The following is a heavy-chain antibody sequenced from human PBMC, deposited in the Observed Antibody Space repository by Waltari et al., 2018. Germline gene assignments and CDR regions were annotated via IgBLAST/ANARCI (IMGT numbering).Heavy chain of an antibody. J-gene: IGHJ4*02. CDR3: ARDRGRGLYLDS. CDR2: IRGEGRT. D-gene: IGHD2-15*01. V-gene: IGHV4-4*02. CDR1: ADSMSNTDC. Sequence: QLQLQQSGPGLVKPSESLSLTCVVSADSMSNTDCWSWVRQPPGKGREWIGQIRGEGRTNYNPSSECRVTISMDTSIRQFSRKVSSATAADTAVYYCARDRGRGLYLDSWGQGTLVTVSP.